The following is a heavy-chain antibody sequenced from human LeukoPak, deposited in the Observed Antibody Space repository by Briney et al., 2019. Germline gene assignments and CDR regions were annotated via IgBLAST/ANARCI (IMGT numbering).Heavy chain of an antibody. V-gene: IGHV3-30*03. Sequence: GRSLRLSCAVSGFNSSNYDMHWVRQAPGKGLEWVAVISTDGSHKFHADSVKGRFTISRDNSKNTVYLQMNRLRAEDTAVYYCARAGYYYDSSGYNYYFDYWGQGTLVTVSS. D-gene: IGHD3-22*01. J-gene: IGHJ4*02. CDR2: ISTDGSHK. CDR1: GFNSSNYD. CDR3: ARAGYYYDSSGYNYYFDY.